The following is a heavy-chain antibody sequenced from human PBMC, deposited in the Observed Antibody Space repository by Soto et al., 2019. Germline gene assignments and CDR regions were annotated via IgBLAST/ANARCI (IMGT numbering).Heavy chain of an antibody. J-gene: IGHJ6*02. CDR2: ISGSGGTT. CDR1: GFTFSSYA. Sequence: EVQLLESGGGLVQPGGSLRLSCVVSGFTFSSYAMTWVRQPPGKGLEWVSSISGSGGTTYYADSVKGRFTISRDNSKNTLYLQMNSLRAEDTAIYSCAKPPDIVATTFYSYGLDVRGQGTAVTVSS. V-gene: IGHV3-23*01. D-gene: IGHD5-12*01. CDR3: AKPPDIVATTFYSYGLDV.